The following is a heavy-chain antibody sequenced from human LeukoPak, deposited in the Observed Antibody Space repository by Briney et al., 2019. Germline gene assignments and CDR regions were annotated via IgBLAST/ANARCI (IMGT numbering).Heavy chain of an antibody. Sequence: GGSLRLSCAASGFTLSSYWMHWVRHAPGKGLVWVSRINGDGSSTSYADSVKGRFTISRDNAKNTLFLQMNSLRAEDTAVYYCARRAVAGRGVDYWGQGTLVTVSS. CDR3: ARRAVAGRGVDY. CDR1: GFTLSSYW. V-gene: IGHV3-74*01. J-gene: IGHJ4*02. D-gene: IGHD6-19*01. CDR2: INGDGSST.